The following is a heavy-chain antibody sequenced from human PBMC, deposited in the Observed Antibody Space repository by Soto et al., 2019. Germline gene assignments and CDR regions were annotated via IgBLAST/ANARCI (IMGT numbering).Heavy chain of an antibody. Sequence: EVQLVQSGGGLVKPGGSLRLSCAASGFTFGDAWMSWVRQAPGKGLEWVGRIKSKTDGGTTDYGTPVKGRFIISRDDSESTLYLHMNSLKTEDTAVYYCREPYFDYWGQGILVTVSS. CDR1: GFTFGDAW. J-gene: IGHJ4*02. CDR2: IKSKTDGGTT. CDR3: REPYFDY. V-gene: IGHV3-15*01.